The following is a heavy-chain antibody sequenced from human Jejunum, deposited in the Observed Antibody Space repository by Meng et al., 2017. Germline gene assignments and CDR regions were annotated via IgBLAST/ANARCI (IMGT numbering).Heavy chain of an antibody. D-gene: IGHD1/OR15-1a*01. J-gene: IGHJ4*02. Sequence: QVQMQESGPGLVKPSETLSLTCTVSGGSISSTTTYCGWIRQPPGKTLEWIGSIYYSGSTHYNPSLKRRVFVSIDTSKDQFSLKLTSAAAADTAIYYCARNRTQGFFDIWSQGPLVTVSS. CDR3: ARNRTQGFFDI. V-gene: IGHV4-39*01. CDR1: GGSISSTTTY. CDR2: IYYSGST.